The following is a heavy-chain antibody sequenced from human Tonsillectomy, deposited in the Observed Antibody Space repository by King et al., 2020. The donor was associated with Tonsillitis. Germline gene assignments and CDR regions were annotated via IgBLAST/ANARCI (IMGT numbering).Heavy chain of an antibody. V-gene: IGHV3-9*01. Sequence: VQLVEAGGGLVQPGRSLRLSCASAGFTFDDHDMHCVREAPGKGLERVSVMSRNSGSIGYAASVKGRFTIARDNAKNSLYLQMNILRAEDTALYYCATDLRTGGSLGIDIWGQGTMVTVSS. CDR1: GFTFDDHD. CDR2: MSRNSGSI. J-gene: IGHJ3*02. D-gene: IGHD7-27*01. CDR3: ATDLRTGGSLGIDI.